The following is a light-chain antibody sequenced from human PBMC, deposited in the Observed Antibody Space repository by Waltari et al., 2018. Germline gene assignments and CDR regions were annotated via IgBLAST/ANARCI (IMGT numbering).Light chain of an antibody. CDR1: SLGGYY. Sequence: SEFTQDPVVSVALGQTVRITCQGDSLGGYYPGRYQKKPGQAPVLLIYAANNRPSGVPERCSGSTSGGTATLTITGAQAEDEADYYCNSRDSSCQSVIFGGGTRLTVL. CDR2: AAN. CDR3: NSRDSSCQSVI. V-gene: IGLV3-19*01. J-gene: IGLJ2*01.